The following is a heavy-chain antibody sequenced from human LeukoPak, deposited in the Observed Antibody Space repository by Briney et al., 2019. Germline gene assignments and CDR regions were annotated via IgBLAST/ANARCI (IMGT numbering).Heavy chain of an antibody. CDR2: IYYSGST. CDR3: ARGAIPNWFDP. CDR1: GGSISSHY. D-gene: IGHD2-21*01. V-gene: IGHV4-59*11. J-gene: IGHJ5*02. Sequence: SETLSLTCTVSGGSISSHYWSWIRQPPGKGLEWIGCIYYSGSTNYNPSLKSRVTISVDTSKNQFSLKLSSVTAADTAVYYCARGAIPNWFDPWGQGTLVTVSS.